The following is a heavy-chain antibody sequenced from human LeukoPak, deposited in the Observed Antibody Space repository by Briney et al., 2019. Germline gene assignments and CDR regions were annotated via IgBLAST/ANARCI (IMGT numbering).Heavy chain of an antibody. V-gene: IGHV3-23*01. CDR1: GFTFSSCA. J-gene: IGHJ6*04. D-gene: IGHD3-10*02. CDR3: AELGITMIGGV. CDR2: ISGSGGST. Sequence: PGGSLSLSCAASGFTFSSCAMSGGRQAPGKGLEWGSAISGSGGSTYYADSVKGRFTISRDNSKNTLYLQMNSLRAEDTAVYYCAELGITMIGGVWGKGTTVTISS.